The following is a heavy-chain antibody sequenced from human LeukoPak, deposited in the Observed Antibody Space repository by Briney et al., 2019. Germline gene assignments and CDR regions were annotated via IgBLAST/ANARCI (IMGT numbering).Heavy chain of an antibody. CDR1: GFTFDDYG. Sequence: GGSLRLSCAASGFTFDDYGMSWVRQAPGKGLEWVSGINWNGGSTGYADSVKGRFTISRDNAKNSLYLQMHSLGAEDTAIYYCAKEYSGGWPFDYWGQGTLVTVPS. D-gene: IGHD6-19*01. CDR2: INWNGGST. CDR3: AKEYSGGWPFDY. J-gene: IGHJ4*02. V-gene: IGHV3-20*04.